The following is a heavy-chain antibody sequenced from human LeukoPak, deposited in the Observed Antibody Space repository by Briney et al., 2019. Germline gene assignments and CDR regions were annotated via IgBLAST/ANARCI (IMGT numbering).Heavy chain of an antibody. CDR2: IILIFGTA. D-gene: IGHD3-10*01. V-gene: IGHV1-69*13. J-gene: IGHJ3*02. CDR3: ARDRSEVRGVNLDAFDI. Sequence: GASVKVSCKASGGTFSSYAISWVRQAPGQGLEWMGGIILIFGTANYAQKFQGRVTITADESTSTAYMELSSLRSEDTAVYYCARDRSEVRGVNLDAFDIWGQGTMVTVSS. CDR1: GGTFSSYA.